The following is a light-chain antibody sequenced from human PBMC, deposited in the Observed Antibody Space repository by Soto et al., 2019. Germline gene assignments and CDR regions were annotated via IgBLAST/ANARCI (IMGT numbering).Light chain of an antibody. CDR3: QQYGSSLSDTDT. V-gene: IGKV3-20*01. Sequence: EVVLTQSPGTLSLSPGERATLSCRASQSVSSSYLAWYQQKPGQAPRLLIYGASSRATGIPDRFSGSGSGTDFTLTISRLEPEDFAVYYCQQYGSSLSDTDTFGQGTKLEIK. CDR1: QSVSSSY. J-gene: IGKJ2*01. CDR2: GAS.